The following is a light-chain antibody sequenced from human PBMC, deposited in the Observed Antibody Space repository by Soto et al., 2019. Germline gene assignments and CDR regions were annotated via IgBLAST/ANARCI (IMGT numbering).Light chain of an antibody. CDR3: ISYTSSDTYV. CDR1: STDVGGYKY. CDR2: DVA. V-gene: IGLV2-14*01. Sequence: QSALTQPASVSGSPGQSITISCTGTSTDVGGYKYVSWYQQRPGKAPKLLLYDVASRPSGVSDRFSGSKSGNTASLIISGLQAEDEADYYCISYTSSDTYVFGAGTKLTVL. J-gene: IGLJ1*01.